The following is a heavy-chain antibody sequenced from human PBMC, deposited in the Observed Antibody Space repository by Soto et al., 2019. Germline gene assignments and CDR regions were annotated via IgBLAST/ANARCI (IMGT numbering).Heavy chain of an antibody. J-gene: IGHJ3*02. Sequence: VKVSCKASGGTFSSYAISWVRQAPGQGLEWMGWINPNSGGTNYAQKFQGWLTMTRDTSISTAYMELSRLRSDDTAVYYCARTYYYDSSGPHDAFDIWGQGTMVTVSS. CDR3: ARTYYYDSSGPHDAFDI. CDR2: INPNSGGT. V-gene: IGHV1-2*04. D-gene: IGHD3-22*01. CDR1: GGTFSSYA.